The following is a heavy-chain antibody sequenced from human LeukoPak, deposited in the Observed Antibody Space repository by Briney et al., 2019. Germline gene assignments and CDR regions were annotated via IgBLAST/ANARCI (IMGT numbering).Heavy chain of an antibody. CDR3: ARRLGIAVAAFDI. CDR1: GGSISNYY. V-gene: IGHV4-59*01. J-gene: IGHJ3*02. Sequence: SETLSLTCTVSGGSISNYYWSWIRQPPGKGLEWIGYVNYSGSTNYNPSLKSRVTISVDTSKNQFSLKLTSVTAADTAVYYCARRLGIAVAAFDIWGQGTMVTVSS. D-gene: IGHD6-19*01. CDR2: VNYSGST.